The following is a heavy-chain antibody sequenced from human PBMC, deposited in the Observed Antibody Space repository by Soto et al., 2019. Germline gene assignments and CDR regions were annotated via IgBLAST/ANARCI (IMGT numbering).Heavy chain of an antibody. D-gene: IGHD4-17*01. CDR3: ARLGPTTVPTSYFTGNYNGMDV. Sequence: PSETLSLTCTVSGGSISSGDYYWSWIRQPPGKGLEWIGYIYCSGSTYYNPSLRSRLTISVDTSKNQFSLKLSSVTAADTAVYCCARLGPTTVPTSYFTGNYNGMDVWGQGTTVTVSS. V-gene: IGHV4-30-4*01. CDR1: GGSISSGDYY. CDR2: IYCSGST. J-gene: IGHJ6*02.